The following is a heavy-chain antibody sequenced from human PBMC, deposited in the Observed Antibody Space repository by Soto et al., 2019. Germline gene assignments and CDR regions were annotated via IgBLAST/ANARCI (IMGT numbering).Heavy chain of an antibody. V-gene: IGHV1-2*02. CDR3: AKGGSGYDILTGYYYYFDY. CDR2: INPNSGGT. J-gene: IGHJ4*02. Sequence: ASVKVSCKASGYTFTGYYMHWVRQAPGQGLEWMGWINPNSGGTNYAQKFQGRVTMTRDTSISTAYMELSRLRSDDTAVYYCAKGGSGYDILTGYYYYFDYWGQGTLVTVSS. D-gene: IGHD3-9*01. CDR1: GYTFTGYY.